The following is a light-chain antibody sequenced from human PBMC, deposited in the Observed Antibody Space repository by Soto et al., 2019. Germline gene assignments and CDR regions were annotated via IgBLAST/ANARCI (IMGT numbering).Light chain of an antibody. CDR2: GAS. J-gene: IGKJ2*01. CDR3: QQYGSSPYT. Sequence: DIVLTQSPGTLSLSPGERATLSCRASETVNSNYLAWYQQKRGQAPRLLIYGASRRATGIPDRFSGSGSGTDFALTITGLEPEDVAVYYCQQYGSSPYTFGQGTKLEIK. CDR1: ETVNSNY. V-gene: IGKV3-20*01.